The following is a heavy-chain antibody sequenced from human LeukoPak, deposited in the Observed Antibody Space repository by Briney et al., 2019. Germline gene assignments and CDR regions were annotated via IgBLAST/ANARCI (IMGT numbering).Heavy chain of an antibody. Sequence: SETLSLTCTVSGYSISSGYYWGWIRRPPGKGLEWIGSIYHSGSTYYNPSLKSRVTISVDTSKNQFSLQLSSVTAADTAVYYCARSGWLQLYFDYWGQGTLVTVSS. CDR3: ARSGWLQLYFDY. D-gene: IGHD5-24*01. J-gene: IGHJ4*02. CDR2: IYHSGST. V-gene: IGHV4-38-2*02. CDR1: GYSISSGYY.